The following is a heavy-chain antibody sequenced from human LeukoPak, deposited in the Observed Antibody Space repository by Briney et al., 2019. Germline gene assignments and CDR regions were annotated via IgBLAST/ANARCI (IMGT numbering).Heavy chain of an antibody. V-gene: IGHV4-34*01. CDR3: ARVSWGYMDV. Sequence: SETLSLTCAVYGGSFSGYYWSWIRQPPGKGLEWIGEINHSGSTNYNPSLKSRVTISVDTSKNQSSLKLSSVTAADTAVYYCARVSWGYMDVWGKGTTVTVSS. J-gene: IGHJ6*03. CDR1: GGSFSGYY. CDR2: INHSGST. D-gene: IGHD1-26*01.